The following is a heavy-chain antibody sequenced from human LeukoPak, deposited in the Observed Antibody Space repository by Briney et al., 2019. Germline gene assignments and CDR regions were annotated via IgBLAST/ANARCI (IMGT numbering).Heavy chain of an antibody. V-gene: IGHV1-69*05. CDR2: IIPIFGTA. CDR1: GGTFSSYA. D-gene: IGHD6-19*01. Sequence: ASVKVSCKASGGTFSSYAISWVRQAPGQGLEWMGGIIPIFGTANYAQKFQGRVTITRNTSASTAYMELSSLRSEVTAVYYCALDSSGWYEGYFDYWGQGTLVTVSS. J-gene: IGHJ4*02. CDR3: ALDSSGWYEGYFDY.